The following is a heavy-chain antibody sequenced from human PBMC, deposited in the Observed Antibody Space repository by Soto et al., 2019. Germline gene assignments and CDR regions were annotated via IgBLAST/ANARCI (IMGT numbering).Heavy chain of an antibody. D-gene: IGHD2-2*01. CDR2: IYYSGST. V-gene: IGHV4-61*01. J-gene: IGHJ6*02. Sequence: GCLSLTCPVSGASVSGGSYSWSWIRQPPGKGLEWIGYIYYSGSTNYNPSLKSRVTISVDTSKNQFSLKLSSVTAAETAVYYCGRERSSTRWGMDLRRQGTTVTVS. CDR1: GASVSGGSYS. CDR3: GRERSSTRWGMDL.